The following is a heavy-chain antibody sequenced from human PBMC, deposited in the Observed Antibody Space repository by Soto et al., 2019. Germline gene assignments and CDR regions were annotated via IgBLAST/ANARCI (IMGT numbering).Heavy chain of an antibody. J-gene: IGHJ4*02. D-gene: IGHD3-22*01. Sequence: EVQLVESGGGLVQPGGSLRLSCAASGFTVSSNYMSWVRQAPGKGLEWVSVIYSGGSTYYADSVKGRFTISRDNSKNTLYLQMNSLRAEDTAVYYCARMLDDSSGYFDYWGQGTLVTVSS. CDR3: ARMLDDSSGYFDY. CDR2: IYSGGST. CDR1: GFTVSSNY. V-gene: IGHV3-66*01.